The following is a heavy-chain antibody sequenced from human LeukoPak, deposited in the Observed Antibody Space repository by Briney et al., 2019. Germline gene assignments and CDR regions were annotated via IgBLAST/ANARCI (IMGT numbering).Heavy chain of an antibody. D-gene: IGHD3-10*01. V-gene: IGHV4-39*07. Sequence: SETLSLTCTVSGGSISSSSYYWGWIRQPPGKGLEWIGSIYYSGSTYYNPSLKSRVTISVDTSKNQFSLKLNFVTAADTAVYYCARGKEVITMLRGLKPGYYFDYWGQGTLVTVSS. CDR3: ARGKEVITMLRGLKPGYYFDY. CDR2: IYYSGST. CDR1: GGSISSSSYY. J-gene: IGHJ4*02.